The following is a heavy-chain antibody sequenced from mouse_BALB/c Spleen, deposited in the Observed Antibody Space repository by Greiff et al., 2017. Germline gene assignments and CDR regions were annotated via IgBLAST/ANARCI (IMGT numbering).Heavy chain of an antibody. J-gene: IGHJ3*01. V-gene: IGHV1-18*01. CDR2: INPNNGGT. D-gene: IGHD2-4*01. Sequence: EVLLQQSGPELVKPGASVKIPCKASGYTFTDYNMDWVKQSHGKSLEWIGDINPNNGGTIYNQKFKGKATLTVDKSSSTAYMELRSLTSEDTAVYYCARYDYDWCAYWGQGTLVTVSA. CDR3: ARYDYDWCAY. CDR1: GYTFTDYN.